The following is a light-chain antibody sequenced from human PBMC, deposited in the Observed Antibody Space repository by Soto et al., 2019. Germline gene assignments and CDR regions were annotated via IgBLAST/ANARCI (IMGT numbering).Light chain of an antibody. CDR1: QSVSGKY. J-gene: IGKJ1*01. Sequence: EIFLTQSPGTLSLSPGESATLSCRDSQSVSGKYLAWYQQKLGQAPRLLIYGETSRATGIPDRLSGSVSGTDLNLTISRLEPEDFAVYYCQKYGSSPWTCGQGTKVDIK. CDR2: GET. V-gene: IGKV3-20*01. CDR3: QKYGSSPWT.